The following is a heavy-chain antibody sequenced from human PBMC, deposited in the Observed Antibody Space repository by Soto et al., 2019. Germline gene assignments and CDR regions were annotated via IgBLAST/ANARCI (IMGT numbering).Heavy chain of an antibody. D-gene: IGHD6-6*01. V-gene: IGHV1-2*02. CDR2: INPNSGGT. Sequence: ASVKVSCKASGYTFTGYYMHWVRQAPGQGLEWMGWINPNSGGTNYAQKFQGRVTMTRDTSISTAYMELSRLRSDDTAVYYCARDPLGSSSNFDYCGQGTLVTVSS. J-gene: IGHJ4*02. CDR3: ARDPLGSSSNFDY. CDR1: GYTFTGYY.